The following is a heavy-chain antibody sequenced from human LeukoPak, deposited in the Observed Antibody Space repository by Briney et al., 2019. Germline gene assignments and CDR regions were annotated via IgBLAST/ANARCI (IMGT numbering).Heavy chain of an antibody. V-gene: IGHV1-69*05. CDR3: ARDSDPYYYGSGSYYCSVAY. D-gene: IGHD3-10*01. CDR1: GGTFSSYA. Sequence: SVKVSCKASGGTFSSYAISWVRQAPGQGLEWMGRIIPIVGTANYAQKFQGRVTITTDESTSTAYMELSSLRSEDTAVYYCARDSDPYYYGSGSYYCSVAYWGQGTLVTVSS. J-gene: IGHJ4*02. CDR2: IIPIVGTA.